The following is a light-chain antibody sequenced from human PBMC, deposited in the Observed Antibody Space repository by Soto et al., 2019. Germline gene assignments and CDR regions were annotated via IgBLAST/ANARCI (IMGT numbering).Light chain of an antibody. CDR3: QQANSVPLT. CDR2: AAS. V-gene: IGKV1-12*01. CDR1: QDISSW. J-gene: IGKJ4*01. Sequence: DIQMTQSPSSVSASVGDRVTITCRASQDISSWLAWYQQKPDKAPKLLIYAASSLQSGVPSRFSGSGSGTEFTLTISSLQPEDFATYYCQQANSVPLTFGGGTKVEIK.